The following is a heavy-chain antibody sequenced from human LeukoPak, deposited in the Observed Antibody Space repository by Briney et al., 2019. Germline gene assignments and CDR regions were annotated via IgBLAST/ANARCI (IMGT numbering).Heavy chain of an antibody. CDR1: GFTFSSYG. Sequence: GGSLRLSCAASGFTFSSYGMHWVRQAPGKGLEWVAFIRYDGSHKYYANSVKGRFTISRDNSKNTLYLQMNGLRAEDTAVYYCAREGYSPRDGYNFNFDYWGQGTLVTVSS. D-gene: IGHD5-24*01. J-gene: IGHJ4*02. CDR2: IRYDGSHK. CDR3: AREGYSPRDGYNFNFDY. V-gene: IGHV3-30*02.